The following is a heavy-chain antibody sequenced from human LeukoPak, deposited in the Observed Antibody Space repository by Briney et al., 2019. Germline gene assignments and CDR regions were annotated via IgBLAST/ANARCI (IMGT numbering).Heavy chain of an antibody. J-gene: IGHJ5*02. Sequence: SQTLSLTCAISGDGVSSNSAAWNWIRQSPSIGLEWLGRTYYRSKWYNDYAVSVKSRITINPDTSKNQFPLQLNSVTPEDTAVYYCARGSHGWGSGGENWFDPWGQGTLVTVSS. V-gene: IGHV6-1*01. CDR3: ARGSHGWGSGGENWFDP. CDR1: GDGVSSNSAA. D-gene: IGHD6-19*01. CDR2: TYYRSKWYN.